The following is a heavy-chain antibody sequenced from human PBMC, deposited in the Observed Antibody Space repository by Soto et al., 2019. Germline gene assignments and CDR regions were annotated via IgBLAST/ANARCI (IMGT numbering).Heavy chain of an antibody. CDR3: AREVAFWSGYYYYGMDV. Sequence: KTSETLSLTCAVYGGSFSGYYWSWIRQPPGKGLEWIGEINHSGSTNYNPSLKSRVTISVDTSKNQFSLKLSSVTAADTAVYYCAREVAFWSGYYYYGMDVWGQGTTVTVSS. V-gene: IGHV4-34*01. D-gene: IGHD3-3*01. CDR1: GGSFSGYY. J-gene: IGHJ6*02. CDR2: INHSGST.